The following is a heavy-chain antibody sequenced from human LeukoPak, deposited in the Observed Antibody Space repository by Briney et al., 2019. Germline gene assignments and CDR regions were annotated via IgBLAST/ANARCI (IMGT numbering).Heavy chain of an antibody. CDR3: ARGKYYYDSAGYYPGGDY. J-gene: IGHJ4*02. CDR2: ISGSGGST. D-gene: IGHD3-22*01. Sequence: GGSLRLSCAASGFTFSSYAMSWVRQAPGKGLEWVSAISGSGGSTYYADSVKGRFTISRDNAKNSLYLQMNSLRAEDTAVYYCARGKYYYDSAGYYPGGDYWGQGTLVTVSS. CDR1: GFTFSSYA. V-gene: IGHV3-23*01.